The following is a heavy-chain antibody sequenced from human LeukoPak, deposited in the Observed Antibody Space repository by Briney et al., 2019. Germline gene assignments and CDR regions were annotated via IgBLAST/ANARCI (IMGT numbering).Heavy chain of an antibody. D-gene: IGHD3-3*01. CDR2: ISHRENNQ. CDR3: AGGVNDFWSGYYLSPGYMDV. V-gene: IGHV3-30*03. Sequence: GGSLRLSCAASGFTFSKYAIHWARQAPGKGLEWVALISHRENNQNYADSVKGRFTTSRDNSKNTLYLQMNSLRAEDTAVYYCAGGVNDFWSGYYLSPGYMDVWGKGTTVTVSS. J-gene: IGHJ6*03. CDR1: GFTFSKYA.